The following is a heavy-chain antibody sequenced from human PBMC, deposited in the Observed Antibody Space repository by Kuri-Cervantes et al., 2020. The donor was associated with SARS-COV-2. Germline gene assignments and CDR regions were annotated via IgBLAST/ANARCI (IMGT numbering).Heavy chain of an antibody. J-gene: IGHJ4*02. CDR1: GFTFSRYA. Sequence: GESLKIPCPASGFTFSRYAMSWVRQAPGKGLERVSAISGGGDSTYQADSVKGRFTVTRNNSKNTLSLQMNSLRADDTAFYYSAKGVHYVDVWGNHDYWGQGAMVTVSS. CDR3: AKGVHYVDVWGNHDY. D-gene: IGHD3-16*01. V-gene: IGHV3-23*01. CDR2: ISGGGDST.